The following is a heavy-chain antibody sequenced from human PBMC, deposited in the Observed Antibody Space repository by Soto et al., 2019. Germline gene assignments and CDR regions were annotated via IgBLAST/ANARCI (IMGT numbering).Heavy chain of an antibody. D-gene: IGHD5-12*01. CDR2: IYTSGST. J-gene: IGHJ6*02. CDR3: ARDRPIVATSGYGMDV. CDR1: GGSISSYY. Sequence: SASRSITCTVSGGSISSYYWSWIRQPAGKGLEWIGRIYTSGSTNYNPSLKSRVTMSVDTSKNQFSLRLSSVTAADTAVYYCARDRPIVATSGYGMDVWGQGTTVTVSS. V-gene: IGHV4-4*07.